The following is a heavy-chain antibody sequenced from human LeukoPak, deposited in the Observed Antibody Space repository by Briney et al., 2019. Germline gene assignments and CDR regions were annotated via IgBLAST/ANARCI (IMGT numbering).Heavy chain of an antibody. CDR1: GFTFTDYS. V-gene: IGHV3-21*01. CDR2: ISTVSTYK. Sequence: GGSLRLSCAASGFTFTDYSMTWVRQAPGKGLEWVSSISTVSTYKFYSDSVKGRLTISRDNAKIILYLQMSSLSAEDTAVYYCARDGSGFYLYYYMDVWGRGTPVTVSS. CDR3: ARDGSGFYLYYYMDV. D-gene: IGHD6-25*01. J-gene: IGHJ6*03.